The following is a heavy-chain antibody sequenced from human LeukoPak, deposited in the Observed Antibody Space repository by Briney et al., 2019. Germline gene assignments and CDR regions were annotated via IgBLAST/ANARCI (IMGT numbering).Heavy chain of an antibody. V-gene: IGHV3-73*01. J-gene: IGHJ4*02. D-gene: IGHD2-2*02. CDR2: IKSKGNSHAT. Sequence: GGSLTLSCEASGFTFSGSAMHWVRQASGKGLEWLGHIKSKGNSHATAYAASLKGRFTISRDDSKNTAYLQSNNLETEDTAMYYCARQSGAAIPFVYWGQGTLVTVSS. CDR1: GFTFSGSA. CDR3: ARQSGAAIPFVY.